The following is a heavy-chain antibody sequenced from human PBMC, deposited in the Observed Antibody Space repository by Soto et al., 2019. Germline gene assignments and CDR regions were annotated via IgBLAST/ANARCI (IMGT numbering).Heavy chain of an antibody. J-gene: IGHJ5*02. D-gene: IGHD6-13*01. CDR3: ARDRKLGYSSSWTQGGRYNWFDP. Sequence: DAVKVSCKASGYTLTSYVISWVLQAPGQGLDWMGWISAYNGNTNYAQKLQGRVTMTTDTSTSTAYMELRSLRSDDTAVYYCARDRKLGYSSSWTQGGRYNWFDPWGQGTLVTVSS. CDR1: GYTLTSYV. CDR2: ISAYNGNT. V-gene: IGHV1-18*04.